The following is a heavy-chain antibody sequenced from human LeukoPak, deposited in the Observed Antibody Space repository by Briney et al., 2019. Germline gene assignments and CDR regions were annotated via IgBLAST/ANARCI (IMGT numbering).Heavy chain of an antibody. V-gene: IGHV4-59*01. D-gene: IGHD2-21*02. J-gene: IGHJ4*02. CDR3: AGDNCGGDCFPDY. Sequence: SETLSLTCTVSGGSISSYYWNWIRQPPGKGLEWIGYIYYSGSTNYSPSLKSRVTISLDTSKNQFSLKLSSVTAADTAVYYCAGDNCGGDCFPDYWGRGTLVTVSS. CDR2: IYYSGST. CDR1: GGSISSYY.